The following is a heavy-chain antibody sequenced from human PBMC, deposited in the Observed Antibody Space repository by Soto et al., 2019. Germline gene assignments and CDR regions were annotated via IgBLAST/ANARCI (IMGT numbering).Heavy chain of an antibody. CDR2: INHSGST. CDR3: ARGLPYGDYLHDY. D-gene: IGHD4-17*01. Sequence: QVQLQQWGAGLLKPSETLSLTCAVYGGSFSGYYWSWIRQPPGKGLEWIGEINHSGSTNYNPSLKSRVTISVDTSKNQFSLKLSSVTAADTAVYYCARGLPYGDYLHDYWGQGTLVTVSS. V-gene: IGHV4-34*01. J-gene: IGHJ4*02. CDR1: GGSFSGYY.